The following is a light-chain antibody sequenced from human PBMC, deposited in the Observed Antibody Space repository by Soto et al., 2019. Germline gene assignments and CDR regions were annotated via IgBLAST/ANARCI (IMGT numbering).Light chain of an antibody. J-gene: IGKJ1*01. V-gene: IGKV3-15*01. CDR2: GAS. CDR1: QSVSSN. CDR3: QQYNNWPWT. Sequence: EIVMTQSPATLSVSPGERATLSCRASQSVSSNLAWYQQKPGQAPRLLIYGASTRATGIPARFSGSGSGTEFPLTISSLQSEDFAVDYCQQYNNWPWTFGQGTKVEIK.